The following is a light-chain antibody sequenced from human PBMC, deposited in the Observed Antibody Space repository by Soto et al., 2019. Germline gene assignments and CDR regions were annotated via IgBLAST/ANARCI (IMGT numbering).Light chain of an antibody. Sequence: EIVMTQSPATLSVSPGERATLSCRASQSVGSDLAWYQQKPGQAPRLVIYDIFTRATGVTTRISGSGSGTEFTLTISSLQSEDFAVYYCQQYNSWHLNFGGGTKADI. CDR3: QQYNSWHLN. J-gene: IGKJ4*01. CDR1: QSVGSD. V-gene: IGKV3D-15*01. CDR2: DIF.